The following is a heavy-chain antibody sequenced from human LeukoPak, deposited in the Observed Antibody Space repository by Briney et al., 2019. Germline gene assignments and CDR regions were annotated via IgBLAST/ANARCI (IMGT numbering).Heavy chain of an antibody. V-gene: IGHV3-23*01. D-gene: IGHD3-10*01. CDR1: GFTFSSYA. CDR2: ISGVGGDT. Sequence: GGSLRLSCAASGFTFSSYAMSWVRQAPGRGLEWVSSISGVGGDTYYAVSVKGRFTISRDDSQNTLYLHMNSLRAGDTAVYYCAKARGGQAFDYWGQGTLVTVSS. J-gene: IGHJ4*02. CDR3: AKARGGQAFDY.